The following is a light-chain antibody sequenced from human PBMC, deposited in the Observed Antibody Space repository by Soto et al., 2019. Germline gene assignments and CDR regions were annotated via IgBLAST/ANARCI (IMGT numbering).Light chain of an antibody. CDR1: QSVSSSY. Sequence: DIVLTQSPDTLSLSAGERATLSCRASQSVSSSYLAWYQQKPGQTPTVLIYGASSRATGIPDRFSGSGSGTDFTLTISRLEPEDFAVYYYQQYESAPTFGQATKADSK. CDR2: GAS. V-gene: IGKV3-20*01. J-gene: IGKJ1*01. CDR3: QQYESAPT.